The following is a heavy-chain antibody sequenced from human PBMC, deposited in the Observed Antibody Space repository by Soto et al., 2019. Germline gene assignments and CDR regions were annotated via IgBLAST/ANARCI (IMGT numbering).Heavy chain of an antibody. Sequence: GGSLRLSCAASGLTVSSNYMNWVRQAPGKGLEWVSLIYTGGGTYYADSVKGRFTVSRDNSKNTLYLQMNSLRAEDTAVYYCARMGQWRVPGDYYYGMDVWGQGTSVTVSS. CDR2: IYTGGGT. CDR1: GLTVSSNY. J-gene: IGHJ6*02. V-gene: IGHV3-53*01. CDR3: ARMGQWRVPGDYYYGMDV. D-gene: IGHD6-19*01.